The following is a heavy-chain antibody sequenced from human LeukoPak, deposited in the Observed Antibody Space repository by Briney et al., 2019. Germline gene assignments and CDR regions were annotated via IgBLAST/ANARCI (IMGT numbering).Heavy chain of an antibody. CDR2: IYRSGNT. D-gene: IGHD6-19*01. Sequence: KPSETLSLTCTVSGDAIGSYYWTWIRQPPGKGLEWIGDIYRSGNTNYNPSLKSRVAISIDTSKKQFSLYLSSVTPADTAVYYCARDGPQWLAAFDNWGQGTLVTVSS. CDR3: ARDGPQWLAAFDN. CDR1: GDAIGSYY. J-gene: IGHJ4*02. V-gene: IGHV4-59*01.